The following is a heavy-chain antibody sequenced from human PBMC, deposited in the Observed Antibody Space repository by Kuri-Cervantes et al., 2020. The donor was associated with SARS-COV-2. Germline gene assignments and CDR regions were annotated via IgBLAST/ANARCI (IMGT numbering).Heavy chain of an antibody. V-gene: IGHV4-39*01. CDR3: ARQGGIVVVPAAL. Sequence: GSLRLSCTVSGGSISSQSYYWGWIRQPPGKGLEWIGSVYYSGTTYYNPSLRSRVTISLDTSKNQFSLKLSSVTAADTAVYYCARQGGIVVVPAALWGQGTLVTVSS. CDR2: VYYSGTT. D-gene: IGHD2-2*01. CDR1: GGSISSQSYY. J-gene: IGHJ4*02.